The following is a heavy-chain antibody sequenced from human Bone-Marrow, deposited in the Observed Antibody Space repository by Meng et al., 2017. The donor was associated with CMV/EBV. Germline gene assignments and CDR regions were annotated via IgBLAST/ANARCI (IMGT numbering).Heavy chain of an antibody. V-gene: IGHV3-48*03. Sequence: GGSLRLSCAASGFTFDDYGMSWVRQAPGKGLEWVSYISSSGSTIYYADSVKGRFTISRDNAKNSLYLQMNSLRAEDTAVYYCARWAYYDFWSGSLGHYFDYWGQGTLVTVSS. CDR1: GFTFDDYG. CDR3: ARWAYYDFWSGSLGHYFDY. D-gene: IGHD3-3*01. CDR2: ISSSGSTI. J-gene: IGHJ4*02.